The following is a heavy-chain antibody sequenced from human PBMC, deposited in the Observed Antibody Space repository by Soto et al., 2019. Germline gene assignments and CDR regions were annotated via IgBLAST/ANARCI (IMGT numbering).Heavy chain of an antibody. CDR2: ISSSSSTI. D-gene: IGHD5-12*01. Sequence: PGGSLRLSCAASGLTFSSYSMNWVRQAPGKGLEWVSYISSSSSTIYYADSVKGRFTISRDNSKNTLYLQMNSLRAEDTAVYYCANTGADGYNQPPPHDYWGQGTLVTVSS. CDR3: ANTGADGYNQPPPHDY. CDR1: GLTFSSYS. J-gene: IGHJ4*02. V-gene: IGHV3-48*01.